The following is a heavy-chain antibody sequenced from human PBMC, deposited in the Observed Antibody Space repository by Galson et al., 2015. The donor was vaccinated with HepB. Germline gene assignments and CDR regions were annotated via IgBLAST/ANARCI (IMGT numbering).Heavy chain of an antibody. V-gene: IGHV3-23*01. CDR3: VKEGSWFGGDWFDP. CDR2: INGRGPTR. D-gene: IGHD3-16*01. J-gene: IGHJ5*02. CDR1: GFIFRHHA. Sequence: SLRLSCAGSGFIFRHHAMAWIRPAPGKGLEWVSGINGRGPTRSYSDAGKGRFSISSDNSKDTVFLQMDNLRAEDTAVYYCVKEGSWFGGDWFDPWGQGALVTVS.